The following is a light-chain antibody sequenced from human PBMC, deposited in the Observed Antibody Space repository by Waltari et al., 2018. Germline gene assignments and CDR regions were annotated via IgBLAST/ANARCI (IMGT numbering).Light chain of an antibody. CDR3: QQYNSFSTT. CDR1: QSISVC. CDR2: RAS. J-gene: IGKJ4*01. V-gene: IGKV1-5*03. Sequence: DIQMTQSPSTLSASVGDRVTITCRASQSISVCLAWYQQKPGRAPKLLIFRASSLESGVPSRFSGSGSGTEFTLTISSLQTDDFASYYCQQYNSFSTTFGGGTKVESK.